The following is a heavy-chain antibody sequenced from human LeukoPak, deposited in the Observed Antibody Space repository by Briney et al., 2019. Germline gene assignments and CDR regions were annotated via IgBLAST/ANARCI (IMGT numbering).Heavy chain of an antibody. Sequence: PGGSLRLSCTASGFTFSSYPMTWVRQPPGKGLEWVSGISGSGGITYYADSVKGRFTISRDNSKNTLYLQMNSLRAEDTAVYYCAKGPIYCSSTSCPPDYWGQGTLVTVSS. CDR2: ISGSGGIT. J-gene: IGHJ4*02. CDR3: AKGPIYCSSTSCPPDY. D-gene: IGHD2-2*01. V-gene: IGHV3-23*01. CDR1: GFTFSSYP.